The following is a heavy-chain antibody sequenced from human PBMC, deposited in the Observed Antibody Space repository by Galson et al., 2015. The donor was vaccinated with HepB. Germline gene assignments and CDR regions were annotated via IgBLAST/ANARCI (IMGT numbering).Heavy chain of an antibody. J-gene: IGHJ4*02. Sequence: SLRLSCAASGFTVSSNYMSWVRQAPGKGLEWVSVIYSGGSTYYADSVKGRFTISRDNSKNPLYLQMNSLRDEDTAVYYCAKKISPGGLDNWGQGTLVAVSS. D-gene: IGHD2-8*02. CDR1: GFTVSSNY. CDR2: IYSGGST. CDR3: AKKISPGGLDN. V-gene: IGHV3-53*01.